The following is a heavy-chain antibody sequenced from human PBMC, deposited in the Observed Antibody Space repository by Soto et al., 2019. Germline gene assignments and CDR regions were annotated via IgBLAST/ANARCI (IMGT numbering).Heavy chain of an antibody. CDR1: GGTFSSYA. D-gene: IGHD2-15*01. V-gene: IGHV1-69*12. Sequence: QVQLVQSGAEVKKPGSSVKVSCKASGGTFSSYAISWVRQAPGQGLEWMGGIIPIFGTANYAQTFQGRVTITAAESTSTAYMELSSLRSEDTAVYYCARASRYCSGGSCYGLPGIDYWGQGTLVTVSS. CDR3: ARASRYCSGGSCYGLPGIDY. CDR2: IIPIFGTA. J-gene: IGHJ4*02.